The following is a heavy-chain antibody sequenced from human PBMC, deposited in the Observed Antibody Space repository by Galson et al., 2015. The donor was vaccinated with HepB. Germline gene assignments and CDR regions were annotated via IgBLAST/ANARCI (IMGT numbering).Heavy chain of an antibody. V-gene: IGHV3-30*18. J-gene: IGHJ4*02. CDR1: GFTFGSSG. CDR3: AKEHTVGWFYYDY. CDR2: LSSDGSST. D-gene: IGHD3/OR15-3a*01. Sequence: SLRLSCAASGFTFGSSGMHWVRQAPGRGLEWVAVLSSDGSSTDYADSVKGRFTISSDYSTNMVFLQMHSLRPEDTAVYFCAKEHTVGWFYYDYWGQGILVTVSS.